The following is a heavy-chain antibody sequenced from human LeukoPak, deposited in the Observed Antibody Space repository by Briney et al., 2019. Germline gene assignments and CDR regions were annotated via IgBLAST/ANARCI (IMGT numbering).Heavy chain of an antibody. Sequence: SETLSLTCTVSGGSIGNYYWSWIRQPPGKGLEWLGYIYYSGITNYNPSLKSRVTISVDTSKNQFSLKLSSVTAADTAVYYCVRLMPGYCSSTSCSNPLDYWGQGTLVTVSS. D-gene: IGHD2-2*01. CDR1: GGSIGNYY. J-gene: IGHJ4*02. V-gene: IGHV4-59*12. CDR2: IYYSGIT. CDR3: VRLMPGYCSSTSCSNPLDY.